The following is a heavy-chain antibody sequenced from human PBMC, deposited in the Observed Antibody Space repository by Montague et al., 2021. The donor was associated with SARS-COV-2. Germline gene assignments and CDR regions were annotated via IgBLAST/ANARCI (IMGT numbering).Heavy chain of an antibody. V-gene: IGHV4-34*01. Sequence: SETLSLTCAVYGGSLSDYYWTWIRQAPGKGLEWIGEVDHRGSSSYNPSLQSRLTISVDRSKNQFSLRLTSVTAADTAVYYCARGQVTVFGVLIMLPAAGPLDSWGLGTKVTVSS. CDR3: ARGQVTVFGVLIMLPAAGPLDS. J-gene: IGHJ3*02. CDR2: VDHRGSS. D-gene: IGHD3-3*01. CDR1: GGSLSDYY.